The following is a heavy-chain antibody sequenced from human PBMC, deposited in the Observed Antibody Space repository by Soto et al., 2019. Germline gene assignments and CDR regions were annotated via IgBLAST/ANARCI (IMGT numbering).Heavy chain of an antibody. Sequence: QVQLVQSGAEVKKPGSSVNVSCKASGGTFSSYAISWVRQAPGQGLEWMGGIIPIFGTANYAQKFQGRVTITADKSTSTAYMELSSLRSEDTAVYDCARDPGMTRYCSSTSCYGYYYYGMDVWGQGTTVTVSS. V-gene: IGHV1-69*06. CDR1: GGTFSSYA. D-gene: IGHD2-2*01. CDR2: IIPIFGTA. CDR3: ARDPGMTRYCSSTSCYGYYYYGMDV. J-gene: IGHJ6*02.